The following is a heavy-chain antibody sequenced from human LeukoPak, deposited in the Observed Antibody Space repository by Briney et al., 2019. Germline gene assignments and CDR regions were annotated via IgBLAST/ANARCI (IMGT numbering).Heavy chain of an antibody. CDR1: GYTLTELS. D-gene: IGHD5-12*01. J-gene: IGHJ4*02. CDR3: ARGSGYDRVVD. Sequence: ASVKVSCKVSGYTLTELSMHWVRQAPGKGLEWMGGFDPEDGETIYAQKFQGRVTMTRNTSISTAYMELSSLRSEDTAVYYCARGSGYDRVVDWGQGTLVTVSS. V-gene: IGHV1-24*01. CDR2: FDPEDGET.